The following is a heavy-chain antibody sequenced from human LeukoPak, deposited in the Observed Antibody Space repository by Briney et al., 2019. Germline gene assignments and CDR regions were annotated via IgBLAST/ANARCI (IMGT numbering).Heavy chain of an antibody. J-gene: IGHJ4*02. D-gene: IGHD1-1*01. V-gene: IGHV4-34*09. CDR2: INHSGST. CDR3: ARDLARGTVDS. Sequence: KPSETLSLTCAVYGGSFSGYYWSWIRQPPGKGLEWIGEINHSGSTNYNPSLKSRVIISVDTSKNQFSLNLTSVTAADTAVYYCARDLARGTVDSWGQGTLVIVSS. CDR1: GGSFSGYY.